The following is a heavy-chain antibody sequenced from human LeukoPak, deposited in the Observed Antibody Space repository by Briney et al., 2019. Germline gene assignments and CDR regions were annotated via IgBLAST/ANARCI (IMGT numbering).Heavy chain of an antibody. CDR1: GGSITSDH. CDR3: ARKNDFDI. CDR2: IYYSGNT. J-gene: IGHJ3*02. D-gene: IGHD2/OR15-2a*01. V-gene: IGHV4-59*01. Sequence: SETLSLTCTVSGGSITSDHWNWIRQPPGKGLEWIGCIYYSGNTYYNPSLKSRVTISVDMSKNQFSLRLASVTAADTAVYYCARKNDFDIWGQGTLVTVSS.